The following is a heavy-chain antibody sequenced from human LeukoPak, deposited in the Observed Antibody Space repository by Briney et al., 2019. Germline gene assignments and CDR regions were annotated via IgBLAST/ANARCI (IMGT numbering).Heavy chain of an antibody. CDR1: GFTFSSYS. J-gene: IGHJ6*03. CDR3: AKGVRPAGRDGFGDYRRYYYYYMDV. Sequence: GGSLRLSCAASGFTFSSYSMNWVRQAPGKGLEWVSYISSSSSTIYYADSVKGRFTISRDNAKNSLYLQMNSLRAEDTAVYYCAKGVRPAGRDGFGDYRRYYYYYMDVWGKGTTVTVSS. V-gene: IGHV3-48*01. CDR2: ISSSSSTI. D-gene: IGHD4-17*01.